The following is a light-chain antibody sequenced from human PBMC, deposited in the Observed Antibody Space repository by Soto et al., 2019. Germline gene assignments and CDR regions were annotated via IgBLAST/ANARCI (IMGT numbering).Light chain of an antibody. CDR1: SSDIGAYNF. CDR3: TSGTTSTTMI. CDR2: DVN. V-gene: IGLV2-14*03. J-gene: IGLJ2*01. Sequence: QSVLTQPASVSGSPGQSITISCTGTSSDIGAYNFVSWYQQHPGKAPKLMLYDVNIRPSGVSNRFSGSKSGNTASLTISGLHAEDEGDYYCTSGTTSTTMIFGGGTKLTVL.